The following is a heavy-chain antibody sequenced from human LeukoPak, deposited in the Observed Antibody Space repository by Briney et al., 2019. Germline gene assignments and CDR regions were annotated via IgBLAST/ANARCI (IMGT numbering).Heavy chain of an antibody. Sequence: GGSLRLSCAASGFTFSSYDMKWVRQAPGKGLEWVSHISGSGSNIGYADSVKGRFTISRDNAKNSLYLQMNSLRAEDTAVYYCARGLRNTILGGDYYWGQGTLVTVYS. J-gene: IGHJ4*02. CDR2: ISGSGSNI. D-gene: IGHD3-3*01. CDR3: ARGLRNTILGGDYY. V-gene: IGHV3-48*03. CDR1: GFTFSSYD.